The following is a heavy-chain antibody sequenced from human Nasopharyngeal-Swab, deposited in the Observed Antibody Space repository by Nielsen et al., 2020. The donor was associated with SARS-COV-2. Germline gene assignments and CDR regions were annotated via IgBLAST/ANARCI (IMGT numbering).Heavy chain of an antibody. J-gene: IGHJ4*02. Sequence: SETLSLTCTVSGGSISSYYWSWIRQPPGKGLEWIGYIYYSGSINYNPSLKSRVTISVDTSKNQFSLKLSSVTAADTAVYYCASHPRYYDSSGYHFDYWGQGTLVTVSS. V-gene: IGHV4-59*08. D-gene: IGHD3-22*01. CDR2: IYYSGSI. CDR3: ASHPRYYDSSGYHFDY. CDR1: GGSISSYY.